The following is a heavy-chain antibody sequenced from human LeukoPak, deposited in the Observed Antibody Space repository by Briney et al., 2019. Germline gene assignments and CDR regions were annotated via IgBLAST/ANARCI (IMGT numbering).Heavy chain of an antibody. CDR2: IYTSGST. CDR1: GGSISSYY. D-gene: IGHD5-12*01. J-gene: IGHJ3*02. CDR3: ARDGYSGYETGDFYI. Sequence: PSETLSLTCTVSGGSISSYYWSWIRQPPGKGLEWIGRIYTSGSTNYNPSLKSRVTMSVDTSKNQFSLKLSSVTAADTAVDYCARDGYSGYETGDFYIWGQGTMVTVSS. V-gene: IGHV4-4*07.